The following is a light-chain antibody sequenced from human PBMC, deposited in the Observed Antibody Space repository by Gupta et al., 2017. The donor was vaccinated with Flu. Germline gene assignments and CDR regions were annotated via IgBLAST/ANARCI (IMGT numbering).Light chain of an antibody. CDR1: QSVSSNY. J-gene: IGKJ3*01. CDR2: GAS. CDR3: QQYDSSPLFS. V-gene: IGKV3-20*01. Sequence: RATLSCRASQSVSSNYLAWYQQKPGQAPRLLIYGASSRATGIPDRFSGSGSGTDFTLTISRLEPEDFAVYYCQQYDSSPLFSFGPGTKVNIK.